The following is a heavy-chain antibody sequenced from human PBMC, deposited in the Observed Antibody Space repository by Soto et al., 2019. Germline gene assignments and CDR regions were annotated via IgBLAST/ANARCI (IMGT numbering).Heavy chain of an antibody. D-gene: IGHD3-22*01. CDR3: ARRKDYYDSSGYYYFDY. Sequence: SETLSLTCAVYCGSFSGYYWSWIRQPPGKGLEWIGEINHSGSTNYNPSLKSRVTISVDTSKNQFSLKLSSVTAADTAVYYCARRKDYYDSSGYYYFDYWGQGTLVTVSS. CDR1: CGSFSGYY. V-gene: IGHV4-34*01. J-gene: IGHJ4*02. CDR2: INHSGST.